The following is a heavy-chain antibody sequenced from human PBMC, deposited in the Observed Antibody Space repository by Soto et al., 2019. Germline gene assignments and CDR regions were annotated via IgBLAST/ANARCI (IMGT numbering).Heavy chain of an antibody. CDR1: GGSISSGGYS. CDR3: ARGGPYCISTSCYGGYNWFDP. J-gene: IGHJ5*02. D-gene: IGHD2-2*01. Sequence: SETLSLTCAVSGGSISSGGYSWSWIRQPPGKGLEWIGYIYHSGSTYYNPSLKGRVTISVDRSKNQFSLKLSSVTAADTAVYYCARGGPYCISTSCYGGYNWFDPWGQGTLVTAPQ. CDR2: IYHSGST. V-gene: IGHV4-30-2*01.